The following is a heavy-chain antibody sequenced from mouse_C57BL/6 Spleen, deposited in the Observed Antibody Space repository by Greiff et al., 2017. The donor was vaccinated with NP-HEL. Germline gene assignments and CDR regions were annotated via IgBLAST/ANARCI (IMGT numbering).Heavy chain of an antibody. CDR1: GFTFSSYG. V-gene: IGHV5-6-3*01. CDR3: ARMARTIN. CDR2: INSNGGST. Sequence: EVKLMESGGGLVQPGGSLKLSCAASGFTFSSYGMSWVRQTPDKRLEFVATINSNGGSTYYPDSVKGRFTISRDNAKNTLYLQMSSLKSEDTAMYYCARMARTINWGQGTTLTVSS. J-gene: IGHJ2*01.